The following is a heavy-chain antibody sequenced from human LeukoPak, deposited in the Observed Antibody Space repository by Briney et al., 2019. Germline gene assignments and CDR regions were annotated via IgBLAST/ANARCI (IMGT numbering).Heavy chain of an antibody. CDR1: GYTFTDYY. CDR2: INPNSGGT. V-gene: IGHV1-2*02. D-gene: IGHD5-12*01. J-gene: IGHJ3*02. Sequence: ASVKVSCKASGYTFTDYYIHWVRQAPGQGPEWMGWINPNSGGTNYSEKFQGRVTMTRDTSISTAYMELSRLRSDDTAVYYCARGSGYDFRAFDIWGQGTMVTVSS. CDR3: ARGSGYDFRAFDI.